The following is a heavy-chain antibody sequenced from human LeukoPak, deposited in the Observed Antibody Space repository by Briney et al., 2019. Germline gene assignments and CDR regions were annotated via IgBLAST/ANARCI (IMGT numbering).Heavy chain of an antibody. CDR1: GGTFSSYA. Sequence: SVKVSCKASGGTFSSYAISWVRQAPGQGLECMGGIIPIFGTANYAQKFQGRVTITTDESTSTAYMELSSLRSEDTAVYYCARGGYSYGTDYYMDVWGKGTTVTVSS. J-gene: IGHJ6*03. D-gene: IGHD5-18*01. CDR3: ARGGYSYGTDYYMDV. V-gene: IGHV1-69*05. CDR2: IIPIFGTA.